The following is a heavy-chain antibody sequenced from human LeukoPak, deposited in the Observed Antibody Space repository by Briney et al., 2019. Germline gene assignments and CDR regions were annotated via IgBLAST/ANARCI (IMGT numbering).Heavy chain of an antibody. CDR2: INHSGST. J-gene: IGHJ4*02. V-gene: IGHV4-34*01. Sequence: PSETLSLTCAVYGGSFSGYYWSWIRQPPGKGLEWIGEINHSGSTNYNPSLKSRVTISVDTSKNQFSLKLSSVTAADTAVYYYARISGDFDCDWCYFDYWGQGTLVTVSS. CDR1: GGSFSGYY. CDR3: ARISGDFDCDWCYFDY. D-gene: IGHD3-9*01.